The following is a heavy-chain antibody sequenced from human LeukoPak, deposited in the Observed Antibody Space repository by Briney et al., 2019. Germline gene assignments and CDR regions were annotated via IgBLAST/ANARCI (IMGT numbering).Heavy chain of an antibody. D-gene: IGHD3-22*01. CDR3: ASYDSSGYYQPSQFDY. J-gene: IGHJ4*02. CDR2: ISYDGSNK. Sequence: AGGSLRLSCAASGFTFSSYGMHWVRQAPGKGLEWVAVISYDGSNKYYADSVKGRFTISRDNSKNTLYLQMNSLRAEDTAVYYCASYDSSGYYQPSQFDYWGQGTLVTVSS. CDR1: GFTFSSYG. V-gene: IGHV3-30*03.